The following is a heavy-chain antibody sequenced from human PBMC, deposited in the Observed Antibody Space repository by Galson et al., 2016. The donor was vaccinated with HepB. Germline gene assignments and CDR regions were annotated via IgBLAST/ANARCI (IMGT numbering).Heavy chain of an antibody. J-gene: IGHJ4*02. Sequence: SETLSLTCTVSGASVSSGSYYWTWVRQPPGRGLDWIGYIYYTGTTDYNPALESRVSISIATSKNRFSLQLTSVTAADTAVYYCARVRLGPRDFDSWGQGTLVTVSS. CDR2: IYYTGTT. V-gene: IGHV4-61*01. CDR1: GASVSSGSYY. D-gene: IGHD3-9*01. CDR3: ARVRLGPRDFDS.